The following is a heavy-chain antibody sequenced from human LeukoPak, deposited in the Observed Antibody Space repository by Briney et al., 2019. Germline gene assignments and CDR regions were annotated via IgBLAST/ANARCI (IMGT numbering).Heavy chain of an antibody. V-gene: IGHV4-59*12. D-gene: IGHD2-15*01. CDR3: AREVVVAANWFDP. Sequence: SETLSLTCAVSGGPLTSYYWSWIRQPPGKGLEWIGFIYYRGSTNYNPSLKSRVTISVDTSKNQFSLKLSSVTAADTAVYYCAREVVVAANWFDPWGQGTLVTVSS. CDR2: IYYRGST. J-gene: IGHJ5*02. CDR1: GGPLTSYY.